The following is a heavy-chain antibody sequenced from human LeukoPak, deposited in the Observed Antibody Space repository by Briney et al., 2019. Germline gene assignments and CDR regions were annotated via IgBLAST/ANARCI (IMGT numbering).Heavy chain of an antibody. D-gene: IGHD3-9*01. J-gene: IGHJ6*02. Sequence: GGSLRLSCAASGFTFSSYDMHWVRQATGKGLEWVSAIGTAGDTYYPGSVKGRFTISRENAKNSLYLQMNSLRAGDTAVYYCARGRYFDWLEPHYYYYGMDVWGQGTTVTVSS. V-gene: IGHV3-13*01. CDR3: ARGRYFDWLEPHYYYYGMDV. CDR2: IGTAGDT. CDR1: GFTFSSYD.